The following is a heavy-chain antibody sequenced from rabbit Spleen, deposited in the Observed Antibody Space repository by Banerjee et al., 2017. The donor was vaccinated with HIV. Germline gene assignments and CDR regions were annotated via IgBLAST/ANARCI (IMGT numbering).Heavy chain of an antibody. CDR1: GFSFSNNYY. CDR3: AGGDGYAYGGYDL. CDR2: IVAGSSGGST. J-gene: IGHJ4*01. V-gene: IGHV1S40*01. Sequence: QSLEESGGGLVQPEGSLTLTCTASGFSFSNNYYMCWVRQAPGKGLEWIACIVAGSSGGSTYYASWVNDRFTISRDTNENTVSLKMTSLTAADTATYFCAGGDGYAYGGYDLWGQGTLVTVS. D-gene: IGHD6-1*01.